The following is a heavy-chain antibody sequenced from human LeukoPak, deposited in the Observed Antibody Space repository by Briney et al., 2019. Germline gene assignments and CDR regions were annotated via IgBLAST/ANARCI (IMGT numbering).Heavy chain of an antibody. D-gene: IGHD6-13*01. Sequence: PGRSLRLSCAASGFTFSSYAMHWVRQAPGKGLEWVAVISYDGSNKYYADSVKGRFTISRDNSKNTLYLQMNSLRAEDTAVYYCAKEAAGTSYYFDYWGQGTLVTVSS. CDR1: GFTFSSYA. CDR2: ISYDGSNK. J-gene: IGHJ4*02. CDR3: AKEAAGTSYYFDY. V-gene: IGHV3-30-3*01.